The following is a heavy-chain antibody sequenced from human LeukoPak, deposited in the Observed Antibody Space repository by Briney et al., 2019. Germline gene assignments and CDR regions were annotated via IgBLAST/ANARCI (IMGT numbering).Heavy chain of an antibody. CDR3: ARTRYYYYYGMDV. CDR2: INHNGST. V-gene: IGHV4-34*01. J-gene: IGHJ6*02. Sequence: SETLSLTCAVYGGSFSGYYWSWIRQPPGKGLEWIGEINHNGSTNYNPSLKSRVTISVDTSKNQFSLKLSSVTAADTAVYYCARTRYYYYYGMDVWGQGTTVTVSS. CDR1: GGSFSGYY.